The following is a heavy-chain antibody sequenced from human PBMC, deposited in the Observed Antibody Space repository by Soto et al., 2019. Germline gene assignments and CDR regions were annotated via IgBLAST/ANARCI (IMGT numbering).Heavy chain of an antibody. J-gene: IGHJ3*02. Sequence: GGSLRLSCAASGFTVSSNYMSWVRQAPGKGLEWVSVIYSGGSTYYADSVKGRFTISRHNSKNTLYLQMNSLRAEDTAVYYCARPYYDFWSGYPTGAFDIWGQGTMVTVSS. V-gene: IGHV3-53*04. CDR1: GFTVSSNY. CDR3: ARPYYDFWSGYPTGAFDI. CDR2: IYSGGST. D-gene: IGHD3-3*01.